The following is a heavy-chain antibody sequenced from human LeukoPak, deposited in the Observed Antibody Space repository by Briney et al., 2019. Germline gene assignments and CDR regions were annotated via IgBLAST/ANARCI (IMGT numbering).Heavy chain of an antibody. D-gene: IGHD3-10*01. CDR2: INPSGGST. J-gene: IGHJ4*02. V-gene: IGHV1-46*01. Sequence: ASVKVSCKASGYTFTSYFMHWVRQAPGQGLEWMGIINPSGGSTSYAQKFQGRVTMTRDTSTSTVYMELSSLRSEDTAVYFCARDRAVIRYYFGYWGQGTLVTVSS. CDR3: ARDRAVIRYYFGY. CDR1: GYTFTSYF.